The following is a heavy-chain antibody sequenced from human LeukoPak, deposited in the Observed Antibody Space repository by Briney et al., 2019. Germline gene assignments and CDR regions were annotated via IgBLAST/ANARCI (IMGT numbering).Heavy chain of an antibody. CDR1: GFTFSSYA. CDR3: ARESVRRISMRSKGFFDY. J-gene: IGHJ4*02. CDR2: ISYDGSNK. V-gene: IGHV3-30*04. Sequence: GGSLRLSCAASGFTFSSYAMHWVRQAPGKGLEWVAVISYDGSNKYYADSVKGRFTISRDNSKNTLYLQMNSLRADDTAVYYCARESVRRISMRSKGFFDYWGRGTRVTVSS. D-gene: IGHD3-22*01.